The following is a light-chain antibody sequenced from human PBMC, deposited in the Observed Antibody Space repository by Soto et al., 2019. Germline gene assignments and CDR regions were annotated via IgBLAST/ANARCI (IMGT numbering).Light chain of an antibody. J-gene: IGLJ2*01. CDR2: EVS. V-gene: IGLV2-8*01. CDR3: AAWDDSLNGYVV. Sequence: QSVLTQPPSASGSPGQSVTISCTGTSSDVGGYNYVSWYQQHPGKAPKLMIYEVSKRPSGVPDRFSGSKSGNTASLTVSGLQAEDEADYYCAAWDDSLNGYVVFGGGTKLTVL. CDR1: SSDVGGYNY.